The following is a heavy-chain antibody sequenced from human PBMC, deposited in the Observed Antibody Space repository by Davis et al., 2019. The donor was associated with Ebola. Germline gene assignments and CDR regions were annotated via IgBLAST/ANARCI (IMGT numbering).Heavy chain of an antibody. D-gene: IGHD4-11*01. CDR3: TTYSTSSGGLKY. V-gene: IGHV3-7*01. J-gene: IGHJ4*02. CDR2: IKQDGSEK. CDR1: GFTFSDYY. Sequence: GESLKISCAASGFTFSDYYMSWVRQAPGKGLEWVANIKQDGSEKYYVDSVKGRFTISRDNAKNSLYLQMNSLRAEDTAAYHCTTYSTSSGGLKYWGQGTLVTVSS.